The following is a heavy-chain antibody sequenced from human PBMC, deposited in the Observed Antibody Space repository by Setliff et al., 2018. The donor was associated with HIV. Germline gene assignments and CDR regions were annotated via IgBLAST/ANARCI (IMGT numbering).Heavy chain of an antibody. J-gene: IGHJ4*02. V-gene: IGHV4-39*07. CDR2: IAYSGTTMYT. CDR3: ARGPPFAY. Sequence: TLSLTCTVSGGSFIGSSFQSTWIRQTPGKGLEWIADIAYSGTTMYTNYNPSLESRVIVSEDTSRDQFFLKLTSVTADDTAIYYCARGPPFAYWGQGLLVTVS. CDR1: GGSFIGSSFQ.